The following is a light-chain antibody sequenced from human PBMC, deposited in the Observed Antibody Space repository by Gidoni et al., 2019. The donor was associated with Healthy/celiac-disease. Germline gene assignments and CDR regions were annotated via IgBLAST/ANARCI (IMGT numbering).Light chain of an antibody. CDR1: SSDVGGYNY. Sequence: QSALTQPASVSGSPGQSITISCTGTSSDVGGYNYGSWYQQHPGKVPKLMIYDVSNRPSGVSNRFSGSKSGNTASLTISGLQAEDEADYYCSSYTSTSTLGFGGGTKLTVL. V-gene: IGLV2-14*01. CDR2: DVS. CDR3: SSYTSTSTLG. J-gene: IGLJ3*02.